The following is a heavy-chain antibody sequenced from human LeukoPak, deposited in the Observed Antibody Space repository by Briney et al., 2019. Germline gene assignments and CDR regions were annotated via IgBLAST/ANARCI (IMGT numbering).Heavy chain of an antibody. CDR1: CGSIRSYY. CDR2: INYSGST. Sequence: SASLSLTCTVSCGSIRSYYWSWVRQPRGKGLEWIGYINYSGSTKYNPSLKSRVTISANTSKNQFSLKPSSVPAADTAVYYCVRDGYFDLWGRGTLVTVSS. CDR3: VRDGYFDL. J-gene: IGHJ2*01. V-gene: IGHV4-59*01.